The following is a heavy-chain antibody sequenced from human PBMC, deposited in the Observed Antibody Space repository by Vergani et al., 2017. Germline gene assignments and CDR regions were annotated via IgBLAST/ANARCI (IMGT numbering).Heavy chain of an antibody. CDR3: VRXLHTSYILGAFDI. V-gene: IGHV4-61*02. CDR2: IDVKGNS. Sequence: QVQLQESGPGLMKPSQTLSLTCSFSGGSLDIHSQTWGWIRQPAGEGLEWIGLIDVKGNSNFSPSLESRVTMSADASRGRFSLNLRSVTTSDTAVYCCVRXLHTSYILGAFDIWGQGRKVTVSS. J-gene: IGHJ3*02. D-gene: IGHD2-21*01. CDR1: GGSLDIHSQT.